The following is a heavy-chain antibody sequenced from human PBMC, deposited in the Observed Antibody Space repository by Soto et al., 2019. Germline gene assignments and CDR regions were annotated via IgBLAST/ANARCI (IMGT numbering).Heavy chain of an antibody. CDR2: IIPIFGTA. J-gene: IGHJ3*02. Sequence: QVQLVQSGAEVKKPGSSVKVSCKASGGTFSSYAISWVPQAPGQGLEWMGGIIPIFGTANYAQKFQGRVTITADESTSTAYMELSSLRSEDTAVYYCARDLALGATTGGDDAFDIWGQGTMVTVSS. CDR3: ARDLALGATTGGDDAFDI. V-gene: IGHV1-69*01. D-gene: IGHD1-26*01. CDR1: GGTFSSYA.